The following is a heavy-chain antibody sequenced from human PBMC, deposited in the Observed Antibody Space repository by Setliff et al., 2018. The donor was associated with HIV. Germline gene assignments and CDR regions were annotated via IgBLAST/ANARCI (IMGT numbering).Heavy chain of an antibody. CDR2: ISGSSSTI. Sequence: PGGSLRLSCAASGFTFSEYSMNWVRQAPGKGLEWVSYISGSSSTIYYADSVRGRFTISRDNAKNSRYLQMNRLRAEDTAVYFCARGLNSYGSGSYLPPGYWGQGTLVTVSS. CDR3: ARGLNSYGSGSYLPPGY. CDR1: GFTFSEYS. V-gene: IGHV3-48*01. J-gene: IGHJ4*02. D-gene: IGHD3-10*01.